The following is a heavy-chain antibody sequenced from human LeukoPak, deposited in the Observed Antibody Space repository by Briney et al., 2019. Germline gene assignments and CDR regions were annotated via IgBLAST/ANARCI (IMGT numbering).Heavy chain of an antibody. D-gene: IGHD6-6*01. CDR2: IYYSGST. CDR3: ARGGTSIAARPSVVPFDY. V-gene: IGHV4-61*01. CDR1: GGSVSSGSYY. J-gene: IGHJ4*02. Sequence: SETLSLTCTVSGGSVSSGSYYWSWIRQPPGKGLEWIGYIYYSGSTNYNPSLKSRVTISVDTSKNQFSLKLSSVTAADTAVYYCARGGTSIAARPSVVPFDYWGQGTLVTVPS.